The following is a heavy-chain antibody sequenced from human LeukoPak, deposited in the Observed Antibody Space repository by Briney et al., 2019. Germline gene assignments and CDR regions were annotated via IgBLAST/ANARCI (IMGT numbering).Heavy chain of an antibody. Sequence: GASEKVSCKASGYTFTGYYMHWVRQAPGQGLEWMGWINPNSGGTNYAQKFQGRVTMTRDTSISTAYMELSRLRSDDTAVYYCARSGDYGGAAFDIWGQGTMVTVSS. V-gene: IGHV1-2*02. CDR2: INPNSGGT. D-gene: IGHD4-17*01. J-gene: IGHJ3*02. CDR3: ARSGDYGGAAFDI. CDR1: GYTFTGYY.